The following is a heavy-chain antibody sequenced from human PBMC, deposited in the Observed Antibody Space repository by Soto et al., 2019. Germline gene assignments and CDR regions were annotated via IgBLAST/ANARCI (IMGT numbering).Heavy chain of an antibody. CDR1: GFTFDEYA. CDR2: INWNGGSK. CDR3: ARATQSYYDTSGYYSYVH. J-gene: IGHJ4*02. D-gene: IGHD3-22*01. V-gene: IGHV3-20*04. Sequence: GGSLRVSCAASGFTFDEYALTWVRQAPGKGLEWVAGINWNGGSKGYADSVKGRFTISRDNAKSSLYLQMNNLRAEDTAFYFCARATQSYYDTSGYYSYVHWGQGAQVTVSS.